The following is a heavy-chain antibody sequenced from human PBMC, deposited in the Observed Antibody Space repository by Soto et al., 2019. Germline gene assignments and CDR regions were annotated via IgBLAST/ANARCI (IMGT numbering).Heavy chain of an antibody. V-gene: IGHV5-51*01. CDR3: ARQGSSAAYYYYGMDV. CDR2: IYPGDSDT. J-gene: IGHJ6*02. Sequence: GESLKISCKGSGYRFSSYWIAWVRQMPGKGLEWMGIIYPGDSDTRYSPSFQGQVTFSVDKSNNTAYLQCSSLKASDTATYYCARQGSSAAYYYYGMDVWGQGTAVTVSS. CDR1: GYRFSSYW. D-gene: IGHD2-2*01.